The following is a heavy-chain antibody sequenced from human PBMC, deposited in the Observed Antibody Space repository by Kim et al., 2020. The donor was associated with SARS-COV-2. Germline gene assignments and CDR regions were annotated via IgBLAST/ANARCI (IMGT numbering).Heavy chain of an antibody. CDR2: ISYDGSSK. CDR3: ARNLLLRYFDWLSD. CDR1: GFNFSSYA. J-gene: IGHJ4*02. D-gene: IGHD3-9*01. V-gene: IGHV3-30*04. Sequence: GGSLRLSCAASGFNFSSYAMHWARQAPGKGLEWVAVISYDGSSKYYADSVKGRFTISRDNSKNTLYLQMNSLRAEDTAVYYCARNLLLRYFDWLSDWGQGTLVTVSS.